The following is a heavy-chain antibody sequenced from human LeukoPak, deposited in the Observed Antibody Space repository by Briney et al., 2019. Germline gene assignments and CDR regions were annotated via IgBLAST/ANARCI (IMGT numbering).Heavy chain of an antibody. Sequence: PSETLSLTCTVSGGSISSSSYYWGWIRQPPGKGLEWIGSIYYSGSTYYNPSLKSRVTISIDTSSNEFSLKLSSVTAADTAVYYCVSSGYNPRFYYYYLDVWGKGTTVTISS. CDR3: VSSGYNPRFYYYYLDV. CDR1: GGSISSSSYY. J-gene: IGHJ6*03. V-gene: IGHV4-39*07. CDR2: IYYSGST. D-gene: IGHD3-22*01.